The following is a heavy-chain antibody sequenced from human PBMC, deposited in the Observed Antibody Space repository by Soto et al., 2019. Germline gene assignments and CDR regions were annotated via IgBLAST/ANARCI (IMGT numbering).Heavy chain of an antibody. Sequence: QVHLVQSGAEVKKPGASVKVSCKGSGYAFTTYGITWVRQAPGQGLEWMGWISAHNGNTNYAQKLQGRVTVTRHTSTSTAYMELRSLRSDDTAVYYCARGRYAEYWGQGALVIVSS. V-gene: IGHV1-18*01. CDR1: GYAFTTYG. CDR3: ARGRYAEY. CDR2: ISAHNGNT. J-gene: IGHJ4*02. D-gene: IGHD1-1*01.